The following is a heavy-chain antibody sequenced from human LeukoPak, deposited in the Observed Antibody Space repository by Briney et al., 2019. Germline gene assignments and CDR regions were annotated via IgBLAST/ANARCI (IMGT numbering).Heavy chain of an antibody. CDR2: INPSNGGT. CDR3: ASGPTLGTTHPYFDY. D-gene: IGHD1-1*01. CDR1: GYTFIGYY. Sequence: GASGKVSCKESGYTFIGYYNHWLRQAPGQGLEWMGWINPSNGGTNYAQRFQGRVAMTRDTSISTAYMEMSRLTFDDTAVYYCASGPTLGTTHPYFDYWGQGTLVTVSS. J-gene: IGHJ4*02. V-gene: IGHV1-2*02.